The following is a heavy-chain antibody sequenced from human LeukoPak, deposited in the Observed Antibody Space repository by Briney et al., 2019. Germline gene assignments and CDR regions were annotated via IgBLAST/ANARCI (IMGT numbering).Heavy chain of an antibody. Sequence: SETLSLTCTVSGGSISSYYWSWIRQPPGKGLEWIGYIYYSGSTNYNPSLKSRVTISVDTSKNQFSLKLSSVTAADTAVYYCARHAASGYSLDAFDIWGQGTMVTVSS. CDR3: ARHAASGYSLDAFDI. D-gene: IGHD3-22*01. CDR2: IYYSGST. CDR1: GGSISSYY. V-gene: IGHV4-59*08. J-gene: IGHJ3*02.